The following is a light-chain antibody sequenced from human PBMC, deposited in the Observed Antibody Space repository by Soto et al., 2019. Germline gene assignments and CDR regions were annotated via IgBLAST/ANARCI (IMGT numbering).Light chain of an antibody. V-gene: IGKV3-20*01. CDR3: QQYDTSPFT. Sequence: EIVLTQSPGTLSLSPGERATLCCRASQSVSSSYLAWYQQKPGQAPRLLIYGASSRATGIPDRFSGSGSGTDFTLTISRLEPEDFAVYYCQQYDTSPFTFGPGTKVDIK. J-gene: IGKJ3*01. CDR2: GAS. CDR1: QSVSSSY.